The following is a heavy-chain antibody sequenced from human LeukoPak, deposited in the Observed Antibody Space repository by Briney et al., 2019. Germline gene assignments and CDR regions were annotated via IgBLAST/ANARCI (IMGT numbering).Heavy chain of an antibody. CDR2: VYYTGST. D-gene: IGHD5-24*01. J-gene: IGHJ4*02. Sequence: SDTLSLTRTVSGGSISTCYWSWIRQPRGKGLEWIGYVYYTGSTNYNPSLKSRVTISVDTSKNQFSLKLSSLTAADTAVYYCARDHGPFDYWGQGTLVTVSS. V-gene: IGHV4-59*01. CDR1: GGSISTCY. CDR3: ARDHGPFDY.